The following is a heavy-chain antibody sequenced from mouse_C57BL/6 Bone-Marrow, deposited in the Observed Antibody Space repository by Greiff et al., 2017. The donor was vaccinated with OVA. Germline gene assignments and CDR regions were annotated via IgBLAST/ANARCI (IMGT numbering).Heavy chain of an antibody. D-gene: IGHD1-1*01. Sequence: QVQLQQPGAELVKPGASVKLSCKASGYTFTSYWMHWVKQRPGQGLVWIGMIHPNSGSTNYNEKFKSKATLTVDKSSSTAYMQLSSLTSEDSAVYYCARREFITTEDYAMDYWGQGTSVTVSS. CDR3: ARREFITTEDYAMDY. CDR2: IHPNSGST. CDR1: GYTFTSYW. V-gene: IGHV1-64*01. J-gene: IGHJ4*01.